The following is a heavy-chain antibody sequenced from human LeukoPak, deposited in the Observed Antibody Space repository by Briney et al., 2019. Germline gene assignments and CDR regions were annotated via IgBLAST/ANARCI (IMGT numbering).Heavy chain of an antibody. CDR1: GFTFSDYY. CDR3: ARDSDYYDSSGRTNYFDY. V-gene: IGHV3-11*04. J-gene: IGHJ4*02. CDR2: ISSSGSTI. D-gene: IGHD3-22*01. Sequence: GGSLRLSCAASGFTFSDYYMSWIRQAPGKGLEWVSYISSSGSTIYYADSVKGRFTISRDNAKNSLYLQMNSLRAEDTAVYYCARDSDYYDSSGRTNYFDYWGQGTLVTVSS.